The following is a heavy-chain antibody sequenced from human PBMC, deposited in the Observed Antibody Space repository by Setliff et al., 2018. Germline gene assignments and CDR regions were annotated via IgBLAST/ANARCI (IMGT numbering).Heavy chain of an antibody. D-gene: IGHD3-22*01. CDR3: ARALIYDSSGHLEA. Sequence: SETLSLTCTVSSYSITSGYFWAWIRQPPGKGLEWIGNIHHSGNTKINPSLRSRITLSVDASKNQFSLKLNSVTAADTAVYYCARALIYDSSGHLEAWGQGTMVTVSS. J-gene: IGHJ4*03. CDR2: IHHSGNT. V-gene: IGHV4-38-2*02. CDR1: SYSITSGYF.